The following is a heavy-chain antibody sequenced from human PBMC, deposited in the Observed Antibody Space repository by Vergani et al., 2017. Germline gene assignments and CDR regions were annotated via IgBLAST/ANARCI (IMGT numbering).Heavy chain of an antibody. V-gene: IGHV3-23*01. CDR3: AKAGIAAACPYYYYYYYMDV. Sequence: EVQLLESGGGLVQPGGSLRLSCAASGFTFRSYAMSWVRQAPGKGLEWVSAISGSGGSTYYADSVKGRFTISRDNSKNTLYLQMNSLRAEDTAVYYCAKAGIAAACPYYYYYYYMDVWGKGTTVTVSS. D-gene: IGHD6-13*01. CDR2: ISGSGGST. J-gene: IGHJ6*03. CDR1: GFTFRSYA.